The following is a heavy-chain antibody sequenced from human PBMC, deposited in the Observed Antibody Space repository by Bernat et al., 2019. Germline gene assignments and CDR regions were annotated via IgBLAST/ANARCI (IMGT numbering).Heavy chain of an antibody. J-gene: IGHJ2*01. CDR2: INHSGST. V-gene: IGHV4-34*01. CDR1: GGSFSGYY. D-gene: IGHD4-17*01. CDR3: ARGDGDYSIRYFDL. Sequence: QVQLEQWGAGLLKPSETLSLTCAVYGGSFSGYYWSWIRQPPGKVLEWIGEINHSGSTNYNPSLKSRVTISVDTSKNQFSLRLTAVTAADTAVYYCARGDGDYSIRYFDLWGRGTLVTVSS.